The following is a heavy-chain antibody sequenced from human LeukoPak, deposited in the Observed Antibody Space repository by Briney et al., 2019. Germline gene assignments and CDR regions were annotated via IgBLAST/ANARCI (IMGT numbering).Heavy chain of an antibody. V-gene: IGHV3-74*01. CDR3: ASDSPYYGMDV. J-gene: IGHJ6*02. CDR2: INSDGSAT. CDR1: GFPFSSYW. Sequence: GGSLRLSCAASGFPFSSYWMHWVRQVPGKGLLWVSRINSDGSATIYADSVRGRFTISRDNAKNTPYLQMSGLRVEDTAVYHCASDSPYYGMDVWGQGTTVTVSS.